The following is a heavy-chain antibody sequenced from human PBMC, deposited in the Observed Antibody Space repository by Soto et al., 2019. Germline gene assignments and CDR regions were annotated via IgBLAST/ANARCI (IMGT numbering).Heavy chain of an antibody. CDR1: GFTFSSYS. CDR2: ISTSISYI. J-gene: IGHJ4*02. D-gene: IGHD1-1*01. CDR3: ARDSGVRPGIVDY. Sequence: EVQLVESGGGLVKPGGSLRLSCAASGFTFSSYSMNWVRQAPGKGLEWVSSISTSISYIYYADSVKGRFTISRDNAKNSLYLQMNSQRAEDTSVYYCARDSGVRPGIVDYWGQGTLVTVSS. V-gene: IGHV3-21*01.